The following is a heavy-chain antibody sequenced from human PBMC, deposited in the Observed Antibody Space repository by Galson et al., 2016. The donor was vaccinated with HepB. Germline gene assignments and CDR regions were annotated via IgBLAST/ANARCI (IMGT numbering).Heavy chain of an antibody. J-gene: IGHJ6*02. CDR2: IYPGDCDI. D-gene: IGHD3-3*01. Sequence: QSGAEVKKPGESLKISCRGSGYTFDTYRIGWVRQMPGKGLEWMGIIYPGDCDIRYSPPFQGQVTIPVDKSIRTAYLQWGSLTASDTAMYYCARSLTGSYDFWGAIYNYYAMDVWGQGTTVTVS. V-gene: IGHV5-51*01. CDR1: GYTFDTYR. CDR3: ARSLTGSYDFWGAIYNYYAMDV.